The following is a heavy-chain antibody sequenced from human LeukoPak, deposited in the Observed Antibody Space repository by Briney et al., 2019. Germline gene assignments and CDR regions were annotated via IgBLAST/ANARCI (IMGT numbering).Heavy chain of an antibody. Sequence: SETLSLTCTVSGGSISSYYWGWIRQPPGKGLEWIGYIYYSGSTNYNPSLKSRVTISVDTSENQFSLKVSSVTAADTAVYYCARESSNSLDYWGQGTLVTVSS. CDR1: GGSISSYY. J-gene: IGHJ4*02. D-gene: IGHD4-11*01. CDR3: ARESSNSLDY. V-gene: IGHV4-59*08. CDR2: IYYSGST.